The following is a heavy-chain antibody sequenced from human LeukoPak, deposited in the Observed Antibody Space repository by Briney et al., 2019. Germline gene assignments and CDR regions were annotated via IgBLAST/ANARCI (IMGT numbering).Heavy chain of an antibody. D-gene: IGHD3-3*01. CDR1: GGSFSGYY. CDR2: INHSGST. CDR3: ARVRRRFLEWLLSDYYYMDV. V-gene: IGHV4-34*01. J-gene: IGHJ6*03. Sequence: SETLSLTCAVYGGSFSGYYWSWIRQPPGKGLEWIGEINHSGSTNYNPSLKSRVTISVDTSKNQFSLKLSSVTAADTAVYYCARVRRRFLEWLLSDYYYMDVWGKGTTVTVSS.